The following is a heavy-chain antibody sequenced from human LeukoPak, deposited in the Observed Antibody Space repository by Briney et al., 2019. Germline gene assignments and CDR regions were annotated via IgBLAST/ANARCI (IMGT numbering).Heavy chain of an antibody. Sequence: GGSLRLSCAASGFTFSSYAMHWVRQAPGKGLEWVAVISYDGSNKYYADSVKGRFTISRDNSKNTLYLQMNSLRAEDTAVYYCAKGIAARPGNYFDYWGQGTLVTVSS. CDR1: GFTFSSYA. V-gene: IGHV3-30-3*01. CDR3: AKGIAARPGNYFDY. D-gene: IGHD6-6*01. J-gene: IGHJ4*02. CDR2: ISYDGSNK.